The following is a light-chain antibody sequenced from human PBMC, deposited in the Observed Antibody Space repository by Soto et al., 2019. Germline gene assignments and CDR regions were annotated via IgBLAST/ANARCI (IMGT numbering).Light chain of an antibody. Sequence: QSALTQPASVSGSPGQSITISCTGTSSDVGGYSYVSWSQQHPGKAPKLMIYDVSNRPSGVSNRFSGSKSGNTASLTISGLQAEDEADYYCSSYTSSSPLVFGTGTKLTVL. CDR1: SSDVGGYSY. CDR2: DVS. CDR3: SSYTSSSPLV. J-gene: IGLJ1*01. V-gene: IGLV2-14*01.